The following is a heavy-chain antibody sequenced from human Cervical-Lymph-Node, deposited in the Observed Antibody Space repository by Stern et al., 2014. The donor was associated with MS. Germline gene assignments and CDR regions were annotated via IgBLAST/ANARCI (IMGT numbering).Heavy chain of an antibody. CDR1: GFTFGDYA. J-gene: IGHJ4*02. D-gene: IGHD3-10*01. Sequence: EVQLVESGGGLVQPGGSLRLSCAASGFTFGDYAMHWVRQTPGKGLEWVSSISWNSGETAYADSVKGRFTISRDNAKNYLYLQMTSLRPEDTALYYCGKERGAWGVSPPDSWGQGTLVSVSS. CDR2: ISWNSGET. CDR3: GKERGAWGVSPPDS. V-gene: IGHV3-9*01.